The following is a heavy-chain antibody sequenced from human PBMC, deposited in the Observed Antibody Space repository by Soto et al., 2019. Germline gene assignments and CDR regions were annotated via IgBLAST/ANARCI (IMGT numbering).Heavy chain of an antibody. Sequence: EVQLVESGGGLVQPGGSVRLSCAASGVTVRTNYLSWVRQAPEKGLEWVSAIYSDGSTYYADSVKGRFTISRDNSKNALYLQMDSLRAEDTAVYYGAGDHGASWPLHWSHGTMVIVSS. J-gene: IGHJ3*01. CDR2: IYSDGST. D-gene: IGHD6-13*01. V-gene: IGHV3-66*01. CDR1: GVTVRTNY. CDR3: AGDHGASWPLH.